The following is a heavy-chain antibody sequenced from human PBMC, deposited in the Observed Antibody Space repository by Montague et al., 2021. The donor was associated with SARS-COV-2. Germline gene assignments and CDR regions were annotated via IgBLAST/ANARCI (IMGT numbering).Heavy chain of an antibody. CDR1: GFSLSTSGMC. CDR3: ARTHYDFLAGYYIAFGY. V-gene: IGHV2-70*01. Sequence: PALVKPTQTLTLTCTFSGFSLSTSGMCVSWIRQPPGKALEWLAHIDWDDDKYYSTSLKTRLTISKDTSKIQVVLTMTNMDPVDTATYYCARTHYDFLAGYYIAFGYWGQGTLVTVSS. D-gene: IGHD3-9*01. J-gene: IGHJ4*02. CDR2: IDWDDDK.